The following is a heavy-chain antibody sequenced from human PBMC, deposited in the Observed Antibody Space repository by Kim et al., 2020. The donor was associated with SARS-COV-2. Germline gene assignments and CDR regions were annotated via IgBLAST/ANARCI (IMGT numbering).Heavy chain of an antibody. V-gene: IGHV1-2*02. J-gene: IGHJ4*02. D-gene: IGHD4-17*01. Sequence: ASVKVSCKASGYTFTGYYMHWVRQAPGQGLEWMGWINPNSGGTNYAQKFQGRVTMTRDTSISTAYMELSRLRSDDTAVYYCARDPGWDTVTPFDYWGQGTLVTVSS. CDR1: GYTFTGYY. CDR3: ARDPGWDTVTPFDY. CDR2: INPNSGGT.